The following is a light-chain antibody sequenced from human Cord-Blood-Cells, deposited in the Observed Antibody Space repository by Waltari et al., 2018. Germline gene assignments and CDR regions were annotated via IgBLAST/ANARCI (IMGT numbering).Light chain of an antibody. V-gene: IGKV1-39*01. CDR2: AAS. Sequence: DLQMTQPPSSLSASGGDRVTITCRASQSISSYLNWYQQNPGKAPKLLIYAASSLQSGVPSRFSGSGSGTDFTLTISSLQPEDFATYYCQQSYSTPPYTFGQGTKLEIK. J-gene: IGKJ2*01. CDR3: QQSYSTPPYT. CDR1: QSISSY.